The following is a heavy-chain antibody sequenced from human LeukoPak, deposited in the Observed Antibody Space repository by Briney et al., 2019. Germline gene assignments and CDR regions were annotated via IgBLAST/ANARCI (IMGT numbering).Heavy chain of an antibody. V-gene: IGHV4-38-2*01. CDR2: IYHSGST. CDR3: ASASYDSSGLVFSP. CDR1: GYSISSGYY. D-gene: IGHD3-22*01. J-gene: IGHJ5*02. Sequence: KPSETLSLTCAVSGYSISSGYYWGWIRQPPGKGLEWIGSIYHSGSTYYNPSLKSRVTISVDTSKNQFSLKLSSVTAADTAVYYCASASYDSSGLVFSPWGQGTLVTVSS.